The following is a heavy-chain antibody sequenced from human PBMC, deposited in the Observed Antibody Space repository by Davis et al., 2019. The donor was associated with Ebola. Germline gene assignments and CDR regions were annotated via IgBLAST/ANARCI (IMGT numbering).Heavy chain of an antibody. J-gene: IGHJ2*01. Sequence: PGGSLRLSCGASGFTFSRHSMNWVRQAPGKGLEWIAFISSGGHDTYYAYSVRGRFTISRDNAKNLLYLQLNSLRDEDTALYYCAKDAEDGSGNWFFDFRGRGALVTVSS. V-gene: IGHV3-48*02. CDR3: AKDAEDGSGNWFFDF. CDR1: GFTFSRHS. CDR2: ISSGGHDT. D-gene: IGHD5-24*01.